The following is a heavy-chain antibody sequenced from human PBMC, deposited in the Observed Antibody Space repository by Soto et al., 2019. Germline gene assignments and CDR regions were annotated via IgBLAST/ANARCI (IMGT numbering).Heavy chain of an antibody. Sequence: QVQLVESGGGVVQPGRSLRLSCAASGFTFSSYGMHWVRQAPGKGLEWVAVIWYDGSNKYYADSVKGRFTISRDNSNNTLYLQMNSLRAEDTAVYYCARYYFKVISSGWYTPYVQHWGQGTLVTVSS. J-gene: IGHJ1*01. CDR2: IWYDGSNK. V-gene: IGHV3-33*01. CDR1: GFTFSSYG. CDR3: ARYYFKVISSGWYTPYVQH. D-gene: IGHD6-19*01.